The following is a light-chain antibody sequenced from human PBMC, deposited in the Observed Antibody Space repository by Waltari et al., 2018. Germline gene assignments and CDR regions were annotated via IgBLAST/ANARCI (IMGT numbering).Light chain of an antibody. V-gene: IGLV2-14*01. CDR3: SSFTSSTTGI. CDR2: EVN. Sequence: SALTQPDSVSGPPCQSITISCSGISSDSGGYAYVSWYQQHPGKAPKVIIYEVNTRPAGVSNRFSGSKSGSSASLTISGLQAEDEADYYCSSFTSSTTGIFGGGTKVTVL. J-gene: IGLJ2*01. CDR1: SSDSGGYAY.